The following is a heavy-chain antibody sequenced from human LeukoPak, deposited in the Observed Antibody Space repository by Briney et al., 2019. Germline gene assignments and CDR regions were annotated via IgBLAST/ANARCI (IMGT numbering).Heavy chain of an antibody. Sequence: SETLSLTCAVSGGSVSSSKYLWGWIRQPPGKDLEWMGSISYSGNTDYNPSLKSRVTLSVDTSKNQFSLKLTSVTAADSAVYYCAGLGVMVLVYQSESWGQGTPVTVSS. D-gene: IGHD2-8*01. CDR2: ISYSGNT. V-gene: IGHV4-39*07. CDR3: AGLGVMVLVYQSES. J-gene: IGHJ1*01. CDR1: GGSVSSSKYL.